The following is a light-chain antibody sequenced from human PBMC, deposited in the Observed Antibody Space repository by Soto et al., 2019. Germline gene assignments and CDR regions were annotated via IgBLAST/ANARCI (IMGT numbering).Light chain of an antibody. Sequence: EIVMTQSPDTQSVSPGERATLSCRASQSVSSSYLAWYQQKPGQAPRLLIYGTSTRATGIPDRFSGSGSGTDFTLTISSLEPEDFAVYYCQQRSNWPPITFGQGTRLEI. J-gene: IGKJ5*01. CDR2: GTS. CDR3: QQRSNWPPIT. V-gene: IGKV3D-20*02. CDR1: QSVSSSY.